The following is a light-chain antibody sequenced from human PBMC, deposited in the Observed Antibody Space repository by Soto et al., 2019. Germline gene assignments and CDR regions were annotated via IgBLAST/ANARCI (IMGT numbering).Light chain of an antibody. CDR2: DVS. J-gene: IGLJ2*01. Sequence: QSALTQPASVSGSPGQSITISCTGTSSDVGSSNHVSWYQQHPGKAPKLMIYDVSNRPSGVSDRFSGSKSGNTASLTISGLQAEDEADYYCSSDTTSSTVIFGGGTKLTVL. CDR3: SSDTTSSTVI. V-gene: IGLV2-14*01. CDR1: SSDVGSSNH.